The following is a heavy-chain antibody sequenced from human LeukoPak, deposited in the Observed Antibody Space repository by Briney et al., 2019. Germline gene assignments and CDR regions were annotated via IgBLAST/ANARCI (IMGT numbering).Heavy chain of an antibody. CDR1: GFTVSDNY. Sequence: PGGSLRLSRASSGFTVSDNYMSWVRQAPGKGLEWVSVMYSRGDTYYANSVKGRFTFSRDISKNTLYLQMDGLRNEDTAMYYCARDAPQLSASGVLASWGQGTLVIVSS. D-gene: IGHD6-13*01. V-gene: IGHV3-53*01. CDR2: MYSRGDT. J-gene: IGHJ5*02. CDR3: ARDAPQLSASGVLAS.